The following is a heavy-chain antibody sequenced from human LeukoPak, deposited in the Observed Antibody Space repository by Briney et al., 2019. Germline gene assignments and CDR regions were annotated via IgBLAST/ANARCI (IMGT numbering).Heavy chain of an antibody. J-gene: IGHJ6*04. Sequence: GGSLRLYCAASGRTFSSYGMHWVRQAPGKGLEWVSYISSSGSTIYYADSVKGRFTISRDNAKNSLYLQMNSLRAEDTAVYYCAELGITMIGGVWGKGTTVTISS. D-gene: IGHD3-10*02. CDR2: ISSSGSTI. CDR3: AELGITMIGGV. V-gene: IGHV3-48*04. CDR1: GRTFSSYG.